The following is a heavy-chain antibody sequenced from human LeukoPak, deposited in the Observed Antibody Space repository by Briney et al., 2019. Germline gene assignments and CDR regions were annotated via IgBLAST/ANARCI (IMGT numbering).Heavy chain of an antibody. D-gene: IGHD3-16*01. CDR1: GGSFSGYY. Sequence: SETLSLTCAVYGGSFSGYYWSWIRQPPGKGLEWIGEINHSGSTNYNPSLKSRVTISVDTSKNQFSLKLSSVTAAGTAVYYCARVHGAQDFDYWGQGTLVTVSS. V-gene: IGHV4-34*01. J-gene: IGHJ4*02. CDR2: INHSGST. CDR3: ARVHGAQDFDY.